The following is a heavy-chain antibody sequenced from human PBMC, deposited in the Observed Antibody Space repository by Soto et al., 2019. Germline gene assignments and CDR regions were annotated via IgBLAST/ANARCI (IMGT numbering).Heavy chain of an antibody. CDR3: AKDDDYGDYGYCFDY. CDR1: GFTFSSYG. Sequence: QVQLVESGGGVVQPGRSLRLSCAASGFTFSSYGMHWVRQAPGKGLEWVAVISYDGSNKYYADSVKGRFTISRDNYKNTLYLQMNSLRAEDTAVYYCAKDDDYGDYGYCFDYWGQGTLVTVSS. V-gene: IGHV3-30*18. CDR2: ISYDGSNK. J-gene: IGHJ4*02. D-gene: IGHD4-17*01.